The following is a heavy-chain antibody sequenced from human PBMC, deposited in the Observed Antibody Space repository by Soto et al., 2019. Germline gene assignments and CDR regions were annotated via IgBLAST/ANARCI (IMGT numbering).Heavy chain of an antibody. V-gene: IGHV1-18*01. CDR1: GYTFTSYG. Sequence: ASVKVSCKASGYTFTSYGISWVRQAPGQGLEWMGWISAYNGNTNYAQKLQGRVTMTTGTSTSTAYMELRSLRSDDTAVYYCARAPPMQWLVMSSGMDVWGQGTTVTVSS. D-gene: IGHD6-19*01. J-gene: IGHJ6*02. CDR3: ARAPPMQWLVMSSGMDV. CDR2: ISAYNGNT.